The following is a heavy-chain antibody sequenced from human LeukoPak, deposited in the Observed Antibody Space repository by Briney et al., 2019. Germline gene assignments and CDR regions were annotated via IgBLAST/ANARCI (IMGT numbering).Heavy chain of an antibody. Sequence: PSETLSLTCTVSGGSISSSSYYWGWIRQPPGKGLEWIGSIYYSGSTYYNPSLKSRVTISVDTSKNQFSLKLSSVTAADTAVYYCARAGPIAVAGPDYWGQGTLVTVSS. CDR2: IYYSGST. J-gene: IGHJ4*02. D-gene: IGHD6-19*01. V-gene: IGHV4-39*07. CDR1: GGSISSSSYY. CDR3: ARAGPIAVAGPDY.